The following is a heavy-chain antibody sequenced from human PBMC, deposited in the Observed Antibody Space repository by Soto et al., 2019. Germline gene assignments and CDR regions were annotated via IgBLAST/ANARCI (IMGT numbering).Heavy chain of an antibody. CDR2: IWYDGSNK. D-gene: IGHD3-16*01. V-gene: IGHV3-33*01. Sequence: GGSLRLSCAAPGFTFSSYGMHWVRQAPGKGLEWVAVIWYDGSNKYYADSVKGRFTISRDNSKNTLYLQMNSLRAEDTAVYYCARGIALRGNDAFDIWGQGTMVTVSS. J-gene: IGHJ3*02. CDR3: ARGIALRGNDAFDI. CDR1: GFTFSSYG.